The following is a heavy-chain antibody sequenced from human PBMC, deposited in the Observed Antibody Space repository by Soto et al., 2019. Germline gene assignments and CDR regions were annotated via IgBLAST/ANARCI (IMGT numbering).Heavy chain of an antibody. D-gene: IGHD3-22*01. CDR1: GFSLIPYW. Sequence: EVLLVESGGGLVQPGGSLRLSCAASGFSLIPYWMSWVRQAPGKGLEWVANIKQDGSERNYVNSVKGRFTISRDNAKNSVYLEMNRLRAEDTAVYYCARGGVHYYDNSFDYWGQGTLVTASS. CDR3: ARGGVHYYDNSFDY. CDR2: IKQDGSER. J-gene: IGHJ4*02. V-gene: IGHV3-7*03.